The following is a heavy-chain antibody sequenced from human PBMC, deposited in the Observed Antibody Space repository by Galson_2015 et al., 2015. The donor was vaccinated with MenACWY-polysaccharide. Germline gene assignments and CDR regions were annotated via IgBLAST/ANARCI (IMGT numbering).Heavy chain of an antibody. V-gene: IGHV1-46*01. Sequence: SVKVSCKASGYTFSNYYIHWARQAPGQGLEWIGLINPSGGTTGYAQKFQGRVTMTRDTSTSTVYMELNSLGSDDTAVYYCAKDRGPDTSGWAEAFDMWGQGTMVTVSS. CDR2: INPSGGTT. J-gene: IGHJ3*02. CDR1: GYTFSNYY. CDR3: AKDRGPDTSGWAEAFDM. D-gene: IGHD6-19*01.